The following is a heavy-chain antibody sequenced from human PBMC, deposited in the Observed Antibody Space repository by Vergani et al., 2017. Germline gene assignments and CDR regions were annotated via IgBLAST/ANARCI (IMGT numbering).Heavy chain of an antibody. CDR1: GASFRSSNYY. D-gene: IGHD6-19*01. CDR3: ARHSTVEWLVKLGWIDP. J-gene: IGHJ5*02. CDR2: IYYSGRT. Sequence: QLQLQESGPGLVKPSATLSLTCSVSGASFRSSNYYWGWIRPPPGKGLEWIASIYYSGRTYYNPSLKSRVTISVDTSKTQFSLKLSSVTAADTAVYFLARHSTVEWLVKLGWIDPGGQGILVTVSS. V-gene: IGHV4-39*01.